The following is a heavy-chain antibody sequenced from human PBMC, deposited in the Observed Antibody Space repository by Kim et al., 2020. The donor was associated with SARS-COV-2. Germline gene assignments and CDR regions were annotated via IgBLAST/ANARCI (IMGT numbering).Heavy chain of an antibody. CDR2: INHSGST. CDR1: GGSFSGYY. J-gene: IGHJ4*02. D-gene: IGHD3-22*01. V-gene: IGHV4-34*01. CDR3: ARGRRGAMIVVVILGYFDY. Sequence: SETLSLTCAVYGGSFSGYYWSWIRQPPGKGLEWIGEINHSGSTNYNPSLKSRVTISVDTSKNQFSLKLSSVTAADTAVYYCARGRRGAMIVVVILGYFDYWGQGTLVTVSS.